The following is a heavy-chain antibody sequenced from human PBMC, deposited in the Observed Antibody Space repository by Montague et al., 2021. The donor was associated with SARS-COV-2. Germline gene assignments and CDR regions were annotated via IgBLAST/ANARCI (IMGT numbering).Heavy chain of an antibody. CDR1: GFTFSSYS. Sequence: SLRLSCAASGFTFSSYSMNWVRQAPGKGLEWVSSISTSSSYMYYADSVKGRFTISRDNAKNSLYLQMNSLRAEDTAVYYCANLYSYGSWGQGTLVTVSS. CDR3: ANLYSYGS. J-gene: IGHJ4*02. V-gene: IGHV3-21*01. D-gene: IGHD5-18*01. CDR2: ISTSSSYM.